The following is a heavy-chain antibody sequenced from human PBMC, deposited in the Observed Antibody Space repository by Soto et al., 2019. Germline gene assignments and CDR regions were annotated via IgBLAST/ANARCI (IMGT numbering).Heavy chain of an antibody. V-gene: IGHV3-30*18. J-gene: IGHJ4*02. Sequence: GGSLRLSCAASGFTFSSYGMHWVRQAPGKGLEWVAVISYDGSNKYYADSVKGRFTISRDNSKNTLYLQMNSLRAEDTAVYYCAKDLYDYVWGSYRSPLGYWGQGTLVTVSS. D-gene: IGHD3-16*02. CDR2: ISYDGSNK. CDR3: AKDLYDYVWGSYRSPLGY. CDR1: GFTFSSYG.